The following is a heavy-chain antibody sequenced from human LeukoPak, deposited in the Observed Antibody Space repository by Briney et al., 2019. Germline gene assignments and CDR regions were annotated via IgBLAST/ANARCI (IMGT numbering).Heavy chain of an antibody. CDR2: INPNSGGT. J-gene: IGHJ4*02. Sequence: ASVTVSCKASRYTFTGYYLHWVRQAPGQGLEWVGWINPNSGGTNYAQKFQGRVTMTRDTSISTAYMELSRLRSDDTAVYYCARVLSRSLHIDDFDYWGQGTLVTVSS. CDR3: ARVLSRSLHIDDFDY. D-gene: IGHD5-12*01. V-gene: IGHV1-2*02. CDR1: RYTFTGYY.